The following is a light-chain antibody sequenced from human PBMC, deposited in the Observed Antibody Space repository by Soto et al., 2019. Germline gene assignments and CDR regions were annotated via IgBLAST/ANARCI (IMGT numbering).Light chain of an antibody. CDR3: QSYDSSLSDWV. Sequence: QSVLTQPPSVSGAPGQRVTISCTGSSCNIGSGYDVHWYQQLPGTAPKLLIYGNTNRPSGVPDRFSGSKSGTSASLAITGLQAEDEADYYCQSYDSSLSDWVFGGGTKLTVL. J-gene: IGLJ3*02. CDR1: SCNIGSGYD. CDR2: GNT. V-gene: IGLV1-40*01.